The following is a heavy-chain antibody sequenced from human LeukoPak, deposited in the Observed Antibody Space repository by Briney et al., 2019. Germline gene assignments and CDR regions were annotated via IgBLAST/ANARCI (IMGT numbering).Heavy chain of an antibody. Sequence: GSSVKVSCKASGGTFSSYAISWVRQAPGQGLEWMGGIIPIFGTANYAQKFQGRVTITADESTSTAYMELSSLRSEDTAVYYCATRYCSSTSCYNSYYYYYYGMDVWGQGTTVTVSS. CDR2: IIPIFGTA. J-gene: IGHJ6*02. V-gene: IGHV1-69*01. CDR1: GGTFSSYA. CDR3: ATRYCSSTSCYNSYYYYYYGMDV. D-gene: IGHD2-2*02.